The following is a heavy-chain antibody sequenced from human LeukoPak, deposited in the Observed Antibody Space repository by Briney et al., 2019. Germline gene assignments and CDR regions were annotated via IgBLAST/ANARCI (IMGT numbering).Heavy chain of an antibody. CDR3: ARGYSNYGYAFDI. CDR1: GFTFSSYE. J-gene: IGHJ3*02. V-gene: IGHV3-48*03. CDR2: ISSSGSTI. Sequence: PGGSLRLSCAASGFTFSSYEMNWLRQAPRKGLEWVSYISSSGSTIYYADSVKGRFTISRDNAKNSLYLQMNSLRAEDTAVYYCARGYSNYGYAFDIWGQGTMVTVSS. D-gene: IGHD4-11*01.